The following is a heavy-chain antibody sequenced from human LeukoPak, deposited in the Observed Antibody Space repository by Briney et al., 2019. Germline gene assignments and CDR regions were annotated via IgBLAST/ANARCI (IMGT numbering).Heavy chain of an antibody. D-gene: IGHD6-13*01. Sequence: SVKVSCKASVGTFSSYAISWVRQAPGQGLEWMGGIIPIFGTANYAQKFQGRVTITADESTRTAYMELSSLRSEDTAVYYCARTPRGLYSSFTNFDYWGEGALVTVSS. J-gene: IGHJ4*02. CDR2: IIPIFGTA. CDR1: VGTFSSYA. V-gene: IGHV1-69*13. CDR3: ARTPRGLYSSFTNFDY.